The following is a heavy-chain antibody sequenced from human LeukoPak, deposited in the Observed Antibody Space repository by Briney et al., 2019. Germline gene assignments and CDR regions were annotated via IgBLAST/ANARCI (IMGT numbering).Heavy chain of an antibody. CDR3: ARGSGIAVAGP. CDR1: GGSFSGYY. D-gene: IGHD6-19*01. J-gene: IGHJ5*02. Sequence: SETLSLTCAVYGGSFSGYYWSWIRQPPGKGLEWIGEINHSGSTNYNPSLKSRVTISVDTSKNQFSLKLSSVTAADMAVYYCARGSGIAVAGPWGQGTLVTVSS. V-gene: IGHV4-34*01. CDR2: INHSGST.